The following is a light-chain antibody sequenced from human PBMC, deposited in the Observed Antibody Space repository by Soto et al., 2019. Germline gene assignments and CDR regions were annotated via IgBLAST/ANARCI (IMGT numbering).Light chain of an antibody. CDR3: QQYNNWPPQYT. J-gene: IGKJ2*01. CDR2: GAS. V-gene: IGKV3-15*01. Sequence: EIVMTQSPATLSVSPGERATLSCRASQSVSSNLAWYQQKPGQAHRLLIYGASTRATGIPARFSGSGSETELTLTNSRLQSEDFAVYYCQQYNNWPPQYTFGQGTKLEIK. CDR1: QSVSSN.